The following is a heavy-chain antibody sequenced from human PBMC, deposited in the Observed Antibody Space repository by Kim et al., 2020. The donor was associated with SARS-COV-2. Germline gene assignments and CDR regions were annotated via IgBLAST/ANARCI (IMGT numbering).Heavy chain of an antibody. J-gene: IGHJ5*02. Sequence: SETLSLTCTVSGGSISSSSYYWGWIRQPPGKGLEWIGSIYYSGSTYYNPSLKSRGTISVDTSKNQFSLKLSSVTAADTAVYYCASQRLGCSSTSCYPYNRFDPWGQGTLVTVSS. V-gene: IGHV4-39*01. D-gene: IGHD2-2*01. CDR1: GGSISSSSYY. CDR2: IYYSGST. CDR3: ASQRLGCSSTSCYPYNRFDP.